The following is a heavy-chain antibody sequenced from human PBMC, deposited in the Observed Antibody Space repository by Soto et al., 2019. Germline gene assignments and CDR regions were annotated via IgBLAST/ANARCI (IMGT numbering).Heavy chain of an antibody. V-gene: IGHV3-7*04. CDR1: GFTFSSYW. D-gene: IGHD2-2*01. CDR3: ARADIVVVPAATKAYYYYGMDV. Sequence: GGSLRLACAASGFTFSSYWMSWVRQAPGKGLEWVANIKQDGSEKYYVDSVKGRFTISRDNAKNSLYLQMNSLRAEDTAVYYCARADIVVVPAATKAYYYYGMDVWGQGTTVTVSS. J-gene: IGHJ6*02. CDR2: IKQDGSEK.